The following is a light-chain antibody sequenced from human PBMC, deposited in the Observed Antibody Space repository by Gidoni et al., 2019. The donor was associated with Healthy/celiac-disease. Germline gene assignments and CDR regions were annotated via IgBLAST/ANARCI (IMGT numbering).Light chain of an antibody. Sequence: EIVLTQSPGTLSLSPGERATLSCRASQSVSSSYLAWYQQQPGQAPRLLLYGASSRATGIPDRFSGSGSGTDFTLTISRLEPEDFAVYSCQQYGSSPPTWTFGQGTKVEIK. CDR2: GAS. CDR1: QSVSSSY. J-gene: IGKJ1*01. CDR3: QQYGSSPPTWT. V-gene: IGKV3-20*01.